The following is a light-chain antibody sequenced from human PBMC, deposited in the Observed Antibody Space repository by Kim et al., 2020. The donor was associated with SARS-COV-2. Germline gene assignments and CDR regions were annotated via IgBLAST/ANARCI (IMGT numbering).Light chain of an antibody. CDR2: GAS. CDR1: QSVSSN. V-gene: IGKV3-15*01. J-gene: IGKJ2*01. Sequence: LSVSPGERATLSCRASQSVSSNLAWYQQRPGQSPRLLIYGASSRATGIPARFSGSGSGTEFTLTISSLQSEDFALYYCQQYNWPYTFGQGTKLEI. CDR3: QQYNWPYT.